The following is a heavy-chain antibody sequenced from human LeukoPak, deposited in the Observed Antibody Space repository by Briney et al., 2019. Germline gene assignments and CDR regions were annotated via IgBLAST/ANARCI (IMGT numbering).Heavy chain of an antibody. J-gene: IGHJ4*02. CDR1: GYSISSGYY. CDR2: IYHSGST. Sequence: SETLSLTCTVSGYSISSGYYWGWIRQPPGKGLEWIGSIYHSGSTYYNPSLKSRVTISVDTSKNQFSLKLSSVTAADTAVYYCAREGSVRSSSWYSGNYWGQGTLVTVSS. D-gene: IGHD6-13*01. CDR3: AREGSVRSSSWYSGNY. V-gene: IGHV4-38-2*02.